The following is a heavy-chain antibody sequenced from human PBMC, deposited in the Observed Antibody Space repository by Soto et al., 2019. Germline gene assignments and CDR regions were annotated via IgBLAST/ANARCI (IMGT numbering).Heavy chain of an antibody. D-gene: IGHD1-26*01. CDR2: ISSSSSTI. J-gene: IGHJ6*02. CDR3: ARDNLSGSYYRFYYGMDV. V-gene: IGHV3-48*02. CDR1: VFTCSSYS. Sequence: PGGPLRPSGSAPVFTCSSYSMNWVRQAPGKGLEWVSYISSSSSTIYYADSVKGRFTISRDNAKNSLYLQMNSLRDEDTAVYYCARDNLSGSYYRFYYGMDVWGQGTTVTVSS.